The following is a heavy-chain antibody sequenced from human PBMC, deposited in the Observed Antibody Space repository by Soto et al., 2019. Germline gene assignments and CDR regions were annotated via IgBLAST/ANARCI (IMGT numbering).Heavy chain of an antibody. CDR2: IIPIFGTA. D-gene: IGHD3-22*01. CDR1: GGTFSSYA. Sequence: QVQLVQSGAEVKKPGSSVKVSCKASGGTFSSYAISWVRQAPGQGLEWMGGIIPIFGTANYAQKFQGRVTITADESTSTAYMELSSLRSEDTAVYYCARSPYYYDSSGYHCGMDVWGQGTTVTVSS. CDR3: ARSPYYYDSSGYHCGMDV. V-gene: IGHV1-69*01. J-gene: IGHJ6*02.